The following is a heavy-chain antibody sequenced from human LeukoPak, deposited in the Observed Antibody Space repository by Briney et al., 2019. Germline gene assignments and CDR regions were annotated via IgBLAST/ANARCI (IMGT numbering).Heavy chain of an antibody. Sequence: SETLSLTCTVSGGSLSSSSYYWGWIRQPPGKGLEWLGSIYYSGSTYYNPSLKSRVTISVDTSKNQFSLKLSSVTAADTAVYYCARHPLSGIRFLEWLPPLNWFDPWGQGTLVTVSS. V-gene: IGHV4-39*01. CDR1: GGSLSSSSYY. CDR3: ARHPLSGIRFLEWLPPLNWFDP. D-gene: IGHD3-3*01. J-gene: IGHJ5*02. CDR2: IYYSGST.